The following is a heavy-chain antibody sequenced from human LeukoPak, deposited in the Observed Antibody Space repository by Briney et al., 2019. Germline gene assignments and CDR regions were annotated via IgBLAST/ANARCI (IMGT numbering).Heavy chain of an antibody. J-gene: IGHJ4*02. Sequence: PSETLSLTCTVSGGSVSSGSYYWSWMRQPPGKGLEWIGYIYYSGSTNYNPSLKSRVTISVDTSKNQFSLKLSSVTAADTAVYYCAGDYYGSGIDYWGQGTLVTVSS. D-gene: IGHD3-10*01. CDR1: GGSVSSGSYY. CDR2: IYYSGST. V-gene: IGHV4-61*01. CDR3: AGDYYGSGIDY.